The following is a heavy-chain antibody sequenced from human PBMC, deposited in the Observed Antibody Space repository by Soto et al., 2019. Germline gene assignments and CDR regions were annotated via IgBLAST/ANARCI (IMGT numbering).Heavy chain of an antibody. V-gene: IGHV3-74*01. D-gene: IGHD1-26*01. CDR2: IHSDGSST. Sequence: EVQLVESGGGLVRPGGSLRLSCAASGFTFSYYWMHWVRQAPGKGLVWVSRIHSDGSSTTYADFVKGRFIISRDNARYTVDLQMNSERVEDTAVYYCARGDRGSFDLWGQGTVVTVSS. CDR3: ARGDRGSFDL. CDR1: GFTFSYYW. J-gene: IGHJ3*01.